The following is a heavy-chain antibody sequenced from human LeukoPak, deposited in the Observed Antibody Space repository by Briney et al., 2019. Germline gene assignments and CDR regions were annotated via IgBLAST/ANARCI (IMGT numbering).Heavy chain of an antibody. CDR2: ISGSGGST. J-gene: IGHJ4*02. Sequence: GASLRLSCAASGFTFSSYAMSWVRQAPGKGLEWVSAISGSGGSTYYADSVKGRFTISRDNSKNTLYLQMNSLGAEDTAVYYCAKLFIYDYVWGSYRYTFDYWGQGTLVTVSS. D-gene: IGHD3-16*02. CDR3: AKLFIYDYVWGSYRYTFDY. CDR1: GFTFSSYA. V-gene: IGHV3-23*01.